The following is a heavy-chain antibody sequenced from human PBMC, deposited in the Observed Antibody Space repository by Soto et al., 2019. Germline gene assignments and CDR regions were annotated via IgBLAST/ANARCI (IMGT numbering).Heavy chain of an antibody. V-gene: IGHV2-5*02. J-gene: IGHJ4*02. D-gene: IGHD6-19*01. CDR3: ARRRGGFGGGWTTPYFDY. CDR2: IYWDDDK. Sequence: QITLKESGPTVVKPTQPLTLTCSLSGFSLNTGGVGVGWIRQPPGKALEWLAVIYWDDDKSWSPSLRDRLTITRDASDDQVVLTVTNMDPVDTGTYYCARRRGGFGGGWTTPYFDYWGQGTLVTVSS. CDR1: GFSLNTGGVG.